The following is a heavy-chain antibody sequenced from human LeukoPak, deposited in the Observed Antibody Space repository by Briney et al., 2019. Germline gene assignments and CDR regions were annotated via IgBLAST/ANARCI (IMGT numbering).Heavy chain of an antibody. Sequence: SETLSLTCTVSGGSISSYYWSWIRQPPGKGLEWIGYIYYSGSTNYNPSLKSRVPISVDTSKKQFSLKLSSVTATDTAVYYCARDLYGGNAPDWGQGTLVTVSS. CDR2: IYYSGST. V-gene: IGHV4-59*01. J-gene: IGHJ4*02. D-gene: IGHD4-23*01. CDR3: ARDLYGGNAPD. CDR1: GGSISSYY.